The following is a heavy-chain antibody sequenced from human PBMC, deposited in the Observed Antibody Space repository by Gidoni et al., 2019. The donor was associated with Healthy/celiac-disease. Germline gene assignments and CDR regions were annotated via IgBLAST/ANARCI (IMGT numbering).Heavy chain of an antibody. J-gene: IGHJ3*02. D-gene: IGHD2-15*01. V-gene: IGHV4-34*01. CDR3: ARGRNPRRGIRRSGYCSGGSCFHDAFDI. Sequence: QVQLEQWGAVVVSPSETLSRPCAVYGGSFRGYYCSWTRQPPGKGREWIGEINHSGSTNYNPSLKSRVTRSVDTSKNQFSLKLSSVTAADTAVYYCARGRNPRRGIRRSGYCSGGSCFHDAFDIWGQGTMVTVSS. CDR1: GGSFRGYY. CDR2: INHSGST.